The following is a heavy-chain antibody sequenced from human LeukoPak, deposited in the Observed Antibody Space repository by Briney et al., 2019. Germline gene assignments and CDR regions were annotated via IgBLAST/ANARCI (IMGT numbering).Heavy chain of an antibody. D-gene: IGHD2-2*01. CDR1: GGSISSGDYY. CDR2: IYYSGST. CDR3: ARFGPIVVVPAVAYYFDY. V-gene: IGHV4-30-4*01. Sequence: SQTLSLTCTVSGGSISSGDYYWSWIRQPPGKGLEWIGYIYYSGSTYYNPSLKSRVTISVDTSKNQFSLKLSSVTAADTAVYYCARFGPIVVVPAVAYYFDYWGQGTLVTVSS. J-gene: IGHJ4*02.